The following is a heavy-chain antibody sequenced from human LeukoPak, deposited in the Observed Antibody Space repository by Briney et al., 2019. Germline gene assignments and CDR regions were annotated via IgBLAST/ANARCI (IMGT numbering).Heavy chain of an antibody. CDR2: ISGYGGST. D-gene: IGHD3-10*02. J-gene: IGHJ4*02. CDR1: EFTFSSYA. Sequence: GGSLRLSCAASEFTFSSYAMHWVRQAPGKGLEWVSAISGYGGSTYYADSVRGRFTISRDNSNNTLYLQMNSLRADDTAVYYCASDDRGTPYFDYWGQGTLVTVSS. CDR3: ASDDRGTPYFDY. V-gene: IGHV3-23*01.